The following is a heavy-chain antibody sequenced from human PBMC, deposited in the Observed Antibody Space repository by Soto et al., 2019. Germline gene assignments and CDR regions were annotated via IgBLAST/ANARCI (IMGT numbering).Heavy chain of an antibody. CDR2: ISAYNGNT. V-gene: IGHV1-18*01. Sequence: AAVKVSCKASGYTFTSYGNSWVRQAPGQGLEWMGWISAYNGNTNYAQKLQGRVTMTTDTSTSTAYMELRSLRSDATAAYYCARVAPPGDYWGQGTLVTVSS. CDR1: GYTFTSYG. J-gene: IGHJ4*02. CDR3: ARVAPPGDY.